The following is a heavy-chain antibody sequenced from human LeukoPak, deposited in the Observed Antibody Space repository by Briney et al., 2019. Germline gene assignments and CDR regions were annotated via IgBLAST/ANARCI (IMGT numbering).Heavy chain of an antibody. J-gene: IGHJ3*02. CDR1: GFTFSRSW. V-gene: IGHV3-7*05. CDR3: AKSEQRYCGGGSCPLSAFDI. D-gene: IGHD2-15*01. Sequence: GGSLRLSCGDSGFTFSRSWMTWVRQAPGKGLEWVANIKEDGSAQNYVDSVKGRFTISRDSPKNTLYLQMNSLRAEDTAVYYCAKSEQRYCGGGSCPLSAFDIWGQGTMVTVSS. CDR2: IKEDGSAQ.